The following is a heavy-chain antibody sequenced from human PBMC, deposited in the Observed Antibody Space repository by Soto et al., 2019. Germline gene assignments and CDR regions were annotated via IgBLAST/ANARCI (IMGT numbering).Heavy chain of an antibody. D-gene: IGHD6-13*01. CDR1: GGFISSYY. CDR2: IYYSGST. Sequence: QVQLQESGPGLVKPSETLSLTCTVSGGFISSYYWSWIRQPPGKGLEWIGYIYYSGSTNYNPSLKSRVTISVDTSKNQFSLKLSSVTAADTAVYYCARHVGLAAAGTMNAFDIWGQGTMVTVSS. J-gene: IGHJ3*02. V-gene: IGHV4-59*08. CDR3: ARHVGLAAAGTMNAFDI.